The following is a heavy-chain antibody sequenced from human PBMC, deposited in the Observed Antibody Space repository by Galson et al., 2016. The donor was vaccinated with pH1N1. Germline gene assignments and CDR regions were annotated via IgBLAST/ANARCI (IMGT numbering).Heavy chain of an antibody. CDR3: ARVSGYSNDWYIYGMAV. CDR1: GDTFSDYV. Sequence: SVKVSCKVSGDTFSDYVITWVRQAPGQGLEWMGGILPKSGEAKYAQEFQGRISITADEATATAFVDLNRLKSGDTAVYYCARVSGYSNDWYIYGMAVWGHGTTVPVSS. J-gene: IGHJ6*02. V-gene: IGHV1-69*13. D-gene: IGHD6-13*01. CDR2: ILPKSGEA.